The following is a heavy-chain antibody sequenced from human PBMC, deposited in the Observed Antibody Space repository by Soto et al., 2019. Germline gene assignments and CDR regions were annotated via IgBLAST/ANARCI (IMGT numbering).Heavy chain of an antibody. J-gene: IGHJ5*02. CDR3: ARRGTSSAAAGWSDP. V-gene: IGHV2-5*02. D-gene: IGHD3-16*01. CDR1: GFSLTTAGMG. Sequence: QITLKESGPALVKPTQTLTLTCSFSGFSLTTAGMGVGWIRQPPGKAPEWVALVYWDDDKRYNPSLRSRLTITKDTSKNLVVVTLTDMDPVDTGTYYCARRGTSSAAAGWSDPWGQGILVTVSS. CDR2: VYWDDDK.